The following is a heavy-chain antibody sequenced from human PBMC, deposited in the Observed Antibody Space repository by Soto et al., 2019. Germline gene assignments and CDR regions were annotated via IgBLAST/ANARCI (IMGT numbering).Heavy chain of an antibody. CDR1: GFTFSNYA. Sequence: QVQVVESGGGVVQPGRSLRLSCAASGFTFSNYAMHWIGQAPGKGLEWVAVISNDGSNRYYEDSVKGRFTSSRDNSKNTLYLQMDSLRAEDTAVYYCAREYQLLTYYFDYWGQGILVTVSS. D-gene: IGHD2-2*01. CDR2: ISNDGSNR. CDR3: AREYQLLTYYFDY. V-gene: IGHV3-30-3*01. J-gene: IGHJ4*02.